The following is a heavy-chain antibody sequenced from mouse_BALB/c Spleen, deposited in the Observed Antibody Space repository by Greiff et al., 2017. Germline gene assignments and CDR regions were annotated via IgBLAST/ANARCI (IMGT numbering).Heavy chain of an antibody. V-gene: IGHV1-63*02. D-gene: IGHD3-1*01. Sequence: VQLKESGAELVRPGTSVKISCKASGYTFTNYWLGWVKQRPGHGLEWIGDIYPGGGYTNYNEKFKGKATLTADTSSSTAYMQLSSLTSGDSAVYFCARFGTGAMDYWGQGTSVTVSS. CDR3: ARFGTGAMDY. CDR1: GYTFTNYW. CDR2: IYPGGGYT. J-gene: IGHJ4*01.